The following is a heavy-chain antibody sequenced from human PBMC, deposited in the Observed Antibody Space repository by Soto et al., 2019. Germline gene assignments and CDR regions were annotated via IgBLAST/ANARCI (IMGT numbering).Heavy chain of an antibody. Sequence: SVKLSCKASAGTFSSYAISWARQATGQGLGWMGGIIPIFGTANYTQKFQGRVTITADETTSTAYMELSSLRSENTAEYYCARVQYCSSTGYDDAFDIWGQGTMVTVSS. V-gene: IGHV1-69*13. CDR3: ARVQYCSSTGYDDAFDI. CDR1: AGTFSSYA. J-gene: IGHJ3*02. D-gene: IGHD2-2*01. CDR2: IIPIFGTA.